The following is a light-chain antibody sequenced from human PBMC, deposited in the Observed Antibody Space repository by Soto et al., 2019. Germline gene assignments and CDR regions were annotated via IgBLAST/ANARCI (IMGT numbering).Light chain of an antibody. Sequence: IQLTHSPATLPASVGDRVTITCRASQSISNWLAWYQQKPGTAPKVLIYHSSNFQRGVPSRSSGSGSGTEFPLTIRILQEDDFVTYRHQQDSSHSRTFGQGTKVDIK. CDR2: HSS. V-gene: IGKV1-5*01. CDR3: QQDSSHSRT. CDR1: QSISNW. J-gene: IGKJ1*01.